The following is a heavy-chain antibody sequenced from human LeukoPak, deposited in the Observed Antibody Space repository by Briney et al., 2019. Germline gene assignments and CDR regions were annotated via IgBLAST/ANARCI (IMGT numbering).Heavy chain of an antibody. V-gene: IGHV3-7*01. J-gene: IGHJ3*02. Sequence: GGSLRLSCAASGFTFRSYWMDWVRQAPGKGLEWVGNIKQDGSEMYYVDSVKGRFTLSRDNTKNSLFLHMSSLRVEDTAVYFCASSYFDNSLHAYDIWGQGTMVTVSS. CDR3: ASSYFDNSLHAYDI. D-gene: IGHD3-22*01. CDR2: IKQDGSEM. CDR1: GFTFRSYW.